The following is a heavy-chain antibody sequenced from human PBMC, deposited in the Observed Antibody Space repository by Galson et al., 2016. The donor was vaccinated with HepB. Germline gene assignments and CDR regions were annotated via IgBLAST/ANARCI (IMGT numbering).Heavy chain of an antibody. Sequence: SLRLSCAASGFSLPNAWMSWVRQAPGKGLEWIGLIRTNSEGGTTHYAASLKGRFTISRDDSKNTLHLQMNSLQTEDTAVYYCTTLITIDVHADYWGQGTLVTVSS. V-gene: IGHV3-15*01. CDR2: IRTNSEGGTT. CDR3: TTLITIDVHADY. J-gene: IGHJ4*02. CDR1: GFSLPNAW. D-gene: IGHD3-9*01.